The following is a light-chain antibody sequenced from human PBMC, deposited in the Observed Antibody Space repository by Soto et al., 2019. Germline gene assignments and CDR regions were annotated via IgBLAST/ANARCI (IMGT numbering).Light chain of an antibody. Sequence: EVVMTQSPATLSVSPGERATLSCRASQSVNSNLAWYQQQPGQAPRLLIYGASIRATGIPARFSGSESGTEFTLTISSLQSEDFAVYYCQQYNNWTLTFGPGTEVDIK. J-gene: IGKJ3*01. CDR3: QQYNNWTLT. V-gene: IGKV3D-15*01. CDR2: GAS. CDR1: QSVNSN.